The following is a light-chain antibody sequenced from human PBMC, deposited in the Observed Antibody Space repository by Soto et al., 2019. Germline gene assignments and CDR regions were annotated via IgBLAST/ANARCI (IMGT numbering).Light chain of an antibody. V-gene: IGKV3-20*01. Sequence: EIVLSQSPATLSLSPGERATLSCRASQSVDSAYLAWYHQRPGQAPRLLIYGASNRATGIPNRFGGSGSGTDFKLTISRLEPEDSAVYYCQQYGNSPLYSFGQGTKLEIK. J-gene: IGKJ2*01. CDR3: QQYGNSPLYS. CDR1: QSVDSAY. CDR2: GAS.